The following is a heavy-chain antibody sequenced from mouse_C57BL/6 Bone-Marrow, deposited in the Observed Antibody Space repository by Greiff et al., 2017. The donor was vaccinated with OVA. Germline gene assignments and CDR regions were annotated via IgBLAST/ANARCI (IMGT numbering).Heavy chain of an antibody. D-gene: IGHD5-1*01. V-gene: IGHV5-17*01. CDR1: GFTFSDYG. J-gene: IGHJ3*01. CDR3: ARRPRFAY. Sequence: DVMLVESGGGLVKPGGSLKLSCAASGFTFSDYGMHWVSQAPEKGLEWVAYISSGSSTIYYADTVKGRFTISRDNAKNTLFLQMTSLRSEDTAMYYCARRPRFAYWGQGTLVTVSA. CDR2: ISSGSSTI.